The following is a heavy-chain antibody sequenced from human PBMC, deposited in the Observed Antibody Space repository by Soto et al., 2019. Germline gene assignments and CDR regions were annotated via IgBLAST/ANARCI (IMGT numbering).Heavy chain of an antibody. Sequence: ASVKVSCKASGYTFTGYYMHWVRQAPGQGLEWMGWINPNSGGTNYAQKFQGRVTMTRDTSISTAYMELGRLRSDDTAVYYCARRYVCCYGSGTGPYYYGMDVWGQGTTVTVSS. V-gene: IGHV1-2*02. CDR2: INPNSGGT. CDR3: ARRYVCCYGSGTGPYYYGMDV. D-gene: IGHD3-10*01. CDR1: GYTFTGYY. J-gene: IGHJ6*02.